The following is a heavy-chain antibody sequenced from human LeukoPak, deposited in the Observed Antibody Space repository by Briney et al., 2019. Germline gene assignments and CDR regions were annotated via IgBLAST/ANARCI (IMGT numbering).Heavy chain of an antibody. CDR3: ARARDSSGPTLG. CDR2: INHSGST. CDR1: GGSFSGYY. D-gene: IGHD3-22*01. J-gene: IGHJ4*02. V-gene: IGHV4-34*01. Sequence: PSETLSLTCAVYGGSFSGYYWSWIRQPPGKGLEWIGEINHSGSTNYNPSLKSRVTISVGTSKNQFSLKLSSVTAADTAVYYCARARDSSGPTLGWGQGTLVTVSS.